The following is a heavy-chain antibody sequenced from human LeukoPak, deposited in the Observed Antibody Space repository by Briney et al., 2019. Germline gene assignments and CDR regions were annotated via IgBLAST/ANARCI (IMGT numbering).Heavy chain of an antibody. D-gene: IGHD6-13*01. CDR1: GGSISSSNW. Sequence: SETLSLTCAVSGGSISSSNWWSWVRQPQGKGLEWIGEIFHSGSTNYNTSLKSRVTISVDKSKNQFSLKLSSVTAADTAVYYCARALRQQLVTGWFDPWGQGTLVTVSS. J-gene: IGHJ5*02. CDR2: IFHSGST. V-gene: IGHV4-4*02. CDR3: ARALRQQLVTGWFDP.